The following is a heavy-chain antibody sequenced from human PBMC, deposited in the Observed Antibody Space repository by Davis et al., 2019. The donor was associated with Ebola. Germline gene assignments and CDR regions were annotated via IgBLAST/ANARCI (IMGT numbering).Heavy chain of an antibody. V-gene: IGHV5-51*01. CDR1: GYSFTNYW. D-gene: IGHD2-15*01. J-gene: IGHJ6*03. Sequence: GESLKISCKGSGYSFTNYWIAWVRQLPGKGLEWMGVIYPGDSDTRYSPSFKGQVTISADKSISTAHLQWSSLKASDTAMYYCARRVDSYYYMDVWGKGTTVTVSS. CDR2: IYPGDSDT. CDR3: ARRVDSYYYMDV.